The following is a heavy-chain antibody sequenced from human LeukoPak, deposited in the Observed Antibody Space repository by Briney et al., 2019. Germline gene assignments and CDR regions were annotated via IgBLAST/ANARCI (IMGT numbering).Heavy chain of an antibody. CDR2: INANSGDT. J-gene: IGHJ5*02. V-gene: IGHV1-2*02. Sequence: ASVKVSCKASGYTFIAYYIHWVRQAPRQGLEWMGWINANSGDTNYAQKFQGRVTMTRDTSISAAYMDLSSLRSDDTAVYYCAKGLSTGCFDPWGQGTLVTVSS. CDR3: AKGLSTGCFDP. CDR1: GYTFIAYY.